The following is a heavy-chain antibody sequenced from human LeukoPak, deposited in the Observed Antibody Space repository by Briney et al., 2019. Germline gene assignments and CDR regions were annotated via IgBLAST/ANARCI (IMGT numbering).Heavy chain of an antibody. V-gene: IGHV1-24*01. D-gene: IGHD3-10*01. CDR2: FDPEDGET. CDR3: AILWFGVNWFDP. Sequence: ASVKVSCKVSGYTLTELSMHWVRQAPGKGLEWMGGFDPEDGETVYAQKFQGRVTMTEDTSTDTAYMELSSLRSEDTAVYYCAILWFGVNWFDPWGQGTLVTVSS. CDR1: GYTLTELS. J-gene: IGHJ5*02.